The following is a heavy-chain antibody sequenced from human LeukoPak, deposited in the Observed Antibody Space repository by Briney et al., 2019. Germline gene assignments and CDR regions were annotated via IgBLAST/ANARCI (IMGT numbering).Heavy chain of an antibody. V-gene: IGHV4-59*01. CDR1: GGSISSYY. CDR2: IYYSGST. D-gene: IGHD1-26*01. CDR3: ARTRSGYSTLGY. Sequence: SETLSLTCTVSGGSISSYYWSWIRQPPGKGLEWIGYIYYSGSTNYNPSLKSRVTISVDTSKNQSSLKLSSVTAADTAVYYCARTRSGYSTLGYWGQGTPVTVSS. J-gene: IGHJ4*02.